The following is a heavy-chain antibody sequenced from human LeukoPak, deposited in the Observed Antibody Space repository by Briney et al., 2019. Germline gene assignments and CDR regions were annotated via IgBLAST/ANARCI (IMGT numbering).Heavy chain of an antibody. J-gene: IGHJ4*02. CDR1: GFTFSSYG. D-gene: IGHD1-1*01. CDR2: ISYDGSNK. CDR3: AKDVQLERRSHFDY. V-gene: IGHV3-30*18. Sequence: GRSLRLSCAASGFTFSSYGMHWVRQAPGKGLEWVAVISYDGSNKYFADSVKGRFTISSDNSKNTLYLQMNSLRAEDTAVYYCAKDVQLERRSHFDYWGQGTLVTVSS.